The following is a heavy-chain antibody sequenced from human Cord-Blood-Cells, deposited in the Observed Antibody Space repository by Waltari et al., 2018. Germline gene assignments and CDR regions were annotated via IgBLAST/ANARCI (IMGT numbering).Heavy chain of an antibody. J-gene: IGHJ4*02. CDR2: IYTSGST. CDR3: ARESPYGSGSYYFDY. Sequence: QVQLQESGPGLVKPSQTLSLTCTVPGGSIRRGSYYWSWIREPAGKGLEWIGYIYTSGSTNYNPSLKSRVTISVDTSKNQFSLKLSSVTAADTAVYYCARESPYGSGSYYFDYWGQGTLVTVSS. V-gene: IGHV4-61*09. CDR1: GGSIRRGSYY. D-gene: IGHD3-10*01.